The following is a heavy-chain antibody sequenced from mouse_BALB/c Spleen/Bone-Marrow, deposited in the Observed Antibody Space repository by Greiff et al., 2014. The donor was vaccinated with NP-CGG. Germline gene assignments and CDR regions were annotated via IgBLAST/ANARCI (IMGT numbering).Heavy chain of an antibody. CDR1: GFNIKDTY. CDR3: AQRYDWAMDY. D-gene: IGHD2-14*01. V-gene: IGHV14-3*02. Sequence: EVQLQQSGAELVKPGASVKLSCTASGFNIKDTYMHWVKQRPEQGLEWIGRIDPANGNTKYDPKFQGKATITADTSSNTAYLQLNSLTSEDTAVYYCAQRYDWAMDYWGQGTSVTVSS. J-gene: IGHJ4*01. CDR2: IDPANGNT.